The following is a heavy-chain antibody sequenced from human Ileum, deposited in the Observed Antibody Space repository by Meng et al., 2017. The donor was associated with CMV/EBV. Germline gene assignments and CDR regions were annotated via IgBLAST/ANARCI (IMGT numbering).Heavy chain of an antibody. Sequence: ETLSLTCTASGFSFNNYSMNWVRQAPGKGLEWVSSISSSSSYIYQADSVKGRFTISRDNAKNSLYLQMSSLRAEDTAVYYCARPLELSDGNYVYYFDYWGQGTLVTVSS. CDR3: ARPLELSDGNYVYYFDY. J-gene: IGHJ4*02. CDR2: ISSSSSYI. D-gene: IGHD3-16*01. CDR1: GFSFNNYS. V-gene: IGHV3-21*01.